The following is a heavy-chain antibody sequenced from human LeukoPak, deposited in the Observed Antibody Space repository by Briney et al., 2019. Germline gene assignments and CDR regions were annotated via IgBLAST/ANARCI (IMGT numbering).Heavy chain of an antibody. Sequence: GGSLRLSCVASGFSFSSYNMNWVRQAPGKGLEWVSYISSGSSTIYYADSVKGRFTISRDNAKNSLYLQMTSLRAEDTAVYYCARDIIDYWGQGTLVTVSS. CDR3: ARDIIDY. CDR2: ISSGSSTI. V-gene: IGHV3-48*01. CDR1: GFSFSSYN. J-gene: IGHJ4*02.